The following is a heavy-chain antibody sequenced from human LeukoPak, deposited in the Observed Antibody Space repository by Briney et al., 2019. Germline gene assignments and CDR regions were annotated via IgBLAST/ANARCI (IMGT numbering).Heavy chain of an antibody. CDR3: AKDRSRSSSWLHFDY. V-gene: IGHV4-59*01. Sequence: SETLSLTCTGSGGSIRSYYWNWIRQPPGKGLEWIGYIYYSGTTNHNPSLKSRVTISVDTSKNQFSLKLSSVTAADTAVYYCAKDRSRSSSWLHFDYWGQGPLVTVSS. CDR2: IYYSGTT. D-gene: IGHD6-13*01. J-gene: IGHJ4*02. CDR1: GGSIRSYY.